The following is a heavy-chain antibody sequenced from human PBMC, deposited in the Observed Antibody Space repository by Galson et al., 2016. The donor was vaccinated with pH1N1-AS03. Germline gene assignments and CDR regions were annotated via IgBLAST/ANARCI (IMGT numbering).Heavy chain of an antibody. Sequence: SLRLSCAASGFTFSNAWMSWVRQAPGKGLEWVGRIRSKTDGATSDYAALVKGRFTISRDDSKNTLFLQMNSLKTEDTGVYYCSAENWNCKVFYGMDVWGHGTTVTVSS. V-gene: IGHV3-15*01. J-gene: IGHJ6*02. D-gene: IGHD1-7*01. CDR3: SAENWNCKVFYGMDV. CDR2: IRSKTDGATS. CDR1: GFTFSNAW.